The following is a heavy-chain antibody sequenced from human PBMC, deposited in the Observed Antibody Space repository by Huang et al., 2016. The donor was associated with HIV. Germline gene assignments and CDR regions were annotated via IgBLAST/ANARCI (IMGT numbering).Heavy chain of an antibody. D-gene: IGHD3-22*01. CDR3: VREKGITVMVETNYFDY. Sequence: QVQLVQSGAEVKKPGASTKVACKASGYTFTNYYIHWVRPAPGHGLEWIGIIHPNTGATNYAQKFRGRVTMTRDTSTNTVYRELRSLRSQDTAMYYCVREKGITVMVETNYFDYWGPGSQVTVSS. V-gene: IGHV1-46*01. CDR2: IHPNTGAT. J-gene: IGHJ4*02. CDR1: GYTFTNYY.